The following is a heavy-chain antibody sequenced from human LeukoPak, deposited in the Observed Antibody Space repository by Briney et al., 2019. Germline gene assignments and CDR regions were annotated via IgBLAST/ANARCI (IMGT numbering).Heavy chain of an antibody. CDR3: ARGRPSNDFWSGYYGAGTYFDY. CDR2: INHSGST. D-gene: IGHD3-3*01. CDR1: GRSFSGYY. Sequence: SETLSLTCAVYGRSFSGYYWSWIRQPPGKGLEWIGEINHSGSTNYNPSLKSRVTISVDTSKNQFSLKLSSVTAADTAVYYCARGRPSNDFWSGYYGAGTYFDYWGQGTLVTVSS. J-gene: IGHJ4*02. V-gene: IGHV4-34*01.